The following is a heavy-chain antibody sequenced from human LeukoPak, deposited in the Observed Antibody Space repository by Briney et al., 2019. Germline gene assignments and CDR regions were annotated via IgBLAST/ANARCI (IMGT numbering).Heavy chain of an antibody. D-gene: IGHD3-10*01. CDR2: ISYDGRNK. CDR3: ARSYGSGSLDYFDY. V-gene: IGHV3-30*04. J-gene: IGHJ4*02. CDR1: GFTFSSYA. Sequence: GGSLRLSCAASGFTFSSYAMHWVRQAPGKGLEWVAVISYDGRNKYYADSVKGRFTISRDNSKNTLYLQMNSLRAEDTAVYYCARSYGSGSLDYFDYWGQGTLVTVSS.